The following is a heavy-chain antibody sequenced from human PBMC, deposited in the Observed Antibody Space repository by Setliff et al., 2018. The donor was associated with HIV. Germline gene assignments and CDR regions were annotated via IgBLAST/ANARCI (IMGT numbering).Heavy chain of an antibody. CDR2: IYFTGKT. CDR3: ARRSDWFDT. V-gene: IGHV4-31*03. CDR1: GGSLISGGYY. Sequence: SETLSLTCSVSGGSLISGGYYWTWIRQHPGKGREWIGYIYFTGKTYYNPSLKRRVTMSMDTAKNQFSLRLRSVTAADTAVYFCARRSDWFDTLGQGTLVTVSS. J-gene: IGHJ5*02.